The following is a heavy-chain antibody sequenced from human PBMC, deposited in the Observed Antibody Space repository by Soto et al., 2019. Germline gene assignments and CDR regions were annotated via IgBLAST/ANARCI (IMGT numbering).Heavy chain of an antibody. D-gene: IGHD3-22*01. CDR2: IIPIFGTA. CDR3: ARDYDSGGYYPNWFDP. CDR1: GGTFSSYA. Sequence: GASVKVSCKASGGTFSSYAISWVRQAPGQGLEWMGGIIPIFGTANYAQKFQGRVTITADESTSTAYMELSSLRSEDTAVYYCARDYDSGGYYPNWFDPWGQGTLVTVSS. J-gene: IGHJ5*02. V-gene: IGHV1-69*13.